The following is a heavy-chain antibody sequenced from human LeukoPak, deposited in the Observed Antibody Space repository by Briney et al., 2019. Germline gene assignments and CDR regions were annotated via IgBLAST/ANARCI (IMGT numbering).Heavy chain of an antibody. CDR2: IIPIFGIA. CDR1: GGTFSSYA. J-gene: IGHJ5*02. Sequence: SVKVSCKASGGTFSSYAISWVRQAPGQGLEWVGRIIPIFGIANYAQKFQGRVTITADKSTSTAYMELSSLRSEDTAVYYCARDFEDGDYVGPRWFDPWGQGTLVTVSS. D-gene: IGHD4-17*01. V-gene: IGHV1-69*04. CDR3: ARDFEDGDYVGPRWFDP.